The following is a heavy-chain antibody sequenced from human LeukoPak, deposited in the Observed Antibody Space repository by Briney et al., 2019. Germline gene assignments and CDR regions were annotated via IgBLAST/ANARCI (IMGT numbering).Heavy chain of an antibody. D-gene: IGHD2-2*01. J-gene: IGHJ3*02. V-gene: IGHV3-53*05. CDR1: GFTVSSNY. CDR3: ARVRYCSSTTCRGAFDI. Sequence: PGGSLRLSCAASGFTVSSNYMSWVRQAPGKGLEWVSVIYSGGSTYYADSVKGRFTISRDNSKNTLYLQMNSLRAEDTAVYHCARVRYCSSTTCRGAFDIWGQGTMVTVSS. CDR2: IYSGGST.